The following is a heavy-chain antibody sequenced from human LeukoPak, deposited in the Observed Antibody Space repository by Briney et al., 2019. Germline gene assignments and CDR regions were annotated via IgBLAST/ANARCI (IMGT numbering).Heavy chain of an antibody. J-gene: IGHJ4*02. V-gene: IGHV4-34*01. CDR3: ARGLCLGWVDY. CDR1: GGSFTSDY. D-gene: IGHD6-19*01. Sequence: SETLSLTCTVYGGSFTSDYWTWTRQPPGKGLEWIGEVHHGGMPNYKPSLRSRVTISLDTSKNQFSLNLASVTAADTAVYYCARGLCLGWVDYWGQGTLVTVSS. CDR2: VHHGGMP.